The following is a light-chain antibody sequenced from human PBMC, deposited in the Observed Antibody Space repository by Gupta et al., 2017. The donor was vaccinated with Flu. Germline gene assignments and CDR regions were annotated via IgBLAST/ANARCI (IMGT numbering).Light chain of an antibody. V-gene: IGKV1-39*01. Sequence: DIEMTQTTTSLSASVGDRVTITCRASQSISSYLNWYQQKPGKAPKLLIYAASSLQSGVPSRFSGSGSGTDFTLTISSLQPEDFATYYCQQSYSTPQTFGHGTKLEIK. CDR2: AAS. J-gene: IGKJ2*01. CDR1: QSISSY. CDR3: QQSYSTPQT.